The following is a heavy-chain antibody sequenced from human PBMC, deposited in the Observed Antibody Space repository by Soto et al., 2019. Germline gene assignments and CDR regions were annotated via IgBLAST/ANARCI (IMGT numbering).Heavy chain of an antibody. V-gene: IGHV3-30-3*01. D-gene: IGHD6-13*01. Sequence: QVHLEESGGGVVQPGTSLRLSCVASGFTFSSYGMHWVRQAPGKGLEWVAVIPNTENKKYYADSVKGRFPISRDNSQNTLFLQMDSLMSEDTAMYYCARTAGGRVRGALDIWGQGTMVTVS. CDR3: ARTAGGRVRGALDI. CDR1: GFTFSSYG. J-gene: IGHJ3*02. CDR2: IPNTENKK.